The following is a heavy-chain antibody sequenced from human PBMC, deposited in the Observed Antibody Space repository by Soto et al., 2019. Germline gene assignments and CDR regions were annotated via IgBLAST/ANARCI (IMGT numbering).Heavy chain of an antibody. CDR1: GFTFSSYW. V-gene: IGHV3-7*03. CDR2: IKQDGSEK. J-gene: IGHJ6*02. Sequence: GWSLRLSCAASGFTFSSYWMSWVRQAPGKGLEWVANIKQDGSEKYYVDSVKGRFTISRDNAKNSLYLQMNSLRAEDTAVYYCARDGRPGDYCSSTSRYDTITTWYYGMDVWGQGTTVTVSS. CDR3: ARDGRPGDYCSSTSRYDTITTWYYGMDV. D-gene: IGHD2-2*01.